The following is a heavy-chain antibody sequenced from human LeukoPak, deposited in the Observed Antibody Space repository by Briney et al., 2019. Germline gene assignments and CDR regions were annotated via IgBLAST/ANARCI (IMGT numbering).Heavy chain of an antibody. CDR1: GYTFTGYY. CDR2: INPNSGGT. D-gene: IGHD3-22*01. Sequence: ASVKVSCKASGYTFTGYYMHWVRQAPGQGLEWMGWINPNSGGTNYARKFQGRVTMTRDTSISTAYMELSRLRSDDTAVYYCARYYDSSGYYDYWGQGTLVTVSS. J-gene: IGHJ4*02. CDR3: ARYYDSSGYYDY. V-gene: IGHV1-2*02.